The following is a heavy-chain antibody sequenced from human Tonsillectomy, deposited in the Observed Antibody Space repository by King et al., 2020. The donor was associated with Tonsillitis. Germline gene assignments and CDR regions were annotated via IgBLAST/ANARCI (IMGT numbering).Heavy chain of an antibody. CDR1: GFTFSDYD. CDR2: IRGTGYSE. Sequence: VQLVESGGDLVRPGGSLRLSCIASGFTFSDYDMTWVRQAPGKGLEWVSTIRGTGYSERYADSVKGRFTISRDNSKNMLYLQMNSLRAEETAIYYCAKGGPDSGWNFVDCWGQGTLVTVSS. D-gene: IGHD6-19*01. CDR3: AKGGPDSGWNFVDC. J-gene: IGHJ4*02. V-gene: IGHV3-23*04.